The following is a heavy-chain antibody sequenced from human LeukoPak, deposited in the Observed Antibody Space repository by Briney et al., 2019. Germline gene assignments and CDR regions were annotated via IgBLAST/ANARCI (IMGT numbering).Heavy chain of an antibody. CDR1: GGSFSGYY. Sequence: PSKTLSLTCAVYGGSFSGYYWSWIRQPPGKGLEWIGEINHSGSTNYNPSLKSRVTISVDTSKNQFSLKLSSVTAADTAVYYCARDSGTTGEVKFDPWGQGTLVTVSS. D-gene: IGHD1-7*01. CDR2: INHSGST. J-gene: IGHJ5*02. V-gene: IGHV4-34*01. CDR3: ARDSGTTGEVKFDP.